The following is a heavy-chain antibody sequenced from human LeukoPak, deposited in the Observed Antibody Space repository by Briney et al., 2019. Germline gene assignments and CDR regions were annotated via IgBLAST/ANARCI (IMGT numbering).Heavy chain of an antibody. CDR1: EFAFSDFY. Sequence: GGSLRLSCGASEFAFSDFYMTWIRQAPGKGLEWVSYISSTSSHTNYADSVKGRFTISRDNAKNSLYLQMNSLRAEDTAVYYCAKCGAYYYDSSGYPFHWGQGTLVTVSS. CDR3: AKCGAYYYDSSGYPFH. J-gene: IGHJ4*02. D-gene: IGHD3-22*01. V-gene: IGHV3-11*06. CDR2: ISSTSSHT.